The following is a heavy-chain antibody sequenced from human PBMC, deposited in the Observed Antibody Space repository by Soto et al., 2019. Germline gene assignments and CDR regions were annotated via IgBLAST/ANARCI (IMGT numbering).Heavy chain of an antibody. J-gene: IGHJ6*02. D-gene: IGHD4-17*01. V-gene: IGHV4-31*03. CDR3: ARDLTHYGGNQAVYYYGMDV. Sequence: PSETLSLTCTVSGGSISSGGYYWSWIRQHPGKGLEWIGYIYYSGSTYYNPSLKSRVTISVDTSKNQFSLKLSSVTAVDTAVYYCARDLTHYGGNQAVYYYGMDVWGQGTTVTVSS. CDR1: GGSISSGGYY. CDR2: IYYSGST.